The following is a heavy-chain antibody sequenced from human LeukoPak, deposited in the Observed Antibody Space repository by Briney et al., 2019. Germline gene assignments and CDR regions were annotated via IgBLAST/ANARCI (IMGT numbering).Heavy chain of an antibody. J-gene: IGHJ6*02. CDR1: GGSISSYY. CDR3: ARDVVWFGELLPYYYYGMDV. V-gene: IGHV4-59*12. Sequence: SETLSLTCTVSGGSISSYYWSWIRQPPGKGLEWIGYIYYSGSTNYNPSLKSRVTISVDTSKNQFSPKLGSVTAADTAVYYCARDVVWFGELLPYYYYGMDVWGQGTTVTVSS. D-gene: IGHD3-10*01. CDR2: IYYSGST.